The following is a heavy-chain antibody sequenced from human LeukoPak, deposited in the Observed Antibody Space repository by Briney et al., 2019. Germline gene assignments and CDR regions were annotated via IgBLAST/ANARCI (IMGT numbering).Heavy chain of an antibody. V-gene: IGHV3-21*04. CDR3: AKDRGSSTSGVFDY. D-gene: IGHD6-6*01. J-gene: IGHJ4*02. CDR2: ISSSSSYI. CDR1: GFTFSSYS. Sequence: GGSLRLSCAASGFTFSSYSMNWVRQAPGKGLEWVSSISSSSSYIYYADSVKGRFTISRDNAKNSLYLQMNSLRAEDMALYYCAKDRGSSTSGVFDYWGQGTLVTVSS.